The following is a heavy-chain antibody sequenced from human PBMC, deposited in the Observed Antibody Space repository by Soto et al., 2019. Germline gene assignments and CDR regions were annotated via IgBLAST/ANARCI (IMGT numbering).Heavy chain of an antibody. Sequence: LRLSCAASGFTFSSYAMSWVRQAPGKGLEWVSAISGSGGSTYYADSVKGRFTISRDNSKNTLYLQMNSLRAEDTAVYYCAKDRVGSGYYYDYFDYWGQGTLVTVSS. V-gene: IGHV3-23*01. J-gene: IGHJ4*02. CDR3: AKDRVGSGYYYDYFDY. CDR2: ISGSGGST. D-gene: IGHD3-22*01. CDR1: GFTFSSYA.